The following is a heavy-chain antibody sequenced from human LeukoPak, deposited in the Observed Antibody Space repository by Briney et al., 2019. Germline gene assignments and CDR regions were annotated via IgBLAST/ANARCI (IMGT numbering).Heavy chain of an antibody. D-gene: IGHD4-17*01. CDR3: ARGFYGDYRGINLNYFDY. J-gene: IGHJ4*02. CDR1: GGTFSSYA. Sequence: SVKVSCKASGGTFSSYAISWVRQAPGQGLELMGGIIPIFGTANYAQKFQGRVTITADESTSTAYMELSSLRSEDTAVYYCARGFYGDYRGINLNYFDYWGQGTLVTVSS. CDR2: IIPIFGTA. V-gene: IGHV1-69*01.